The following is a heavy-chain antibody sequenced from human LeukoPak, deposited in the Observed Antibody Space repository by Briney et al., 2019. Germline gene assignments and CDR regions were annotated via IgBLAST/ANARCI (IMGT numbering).Heavy chain of an antibody. CDR3: AREGPPNYGSGSYTFDY. Sequence: ASGKVSCKASGGTLSSYAISWVGQAPGQGVEWMGRINPNSGGTNYAQKFQGRVTMTRDTSISTAYMELSRLRSDDTAVYYCAREGPPNYGSGSYTFDYWGQGTLVTVSS. CDR2: INPNSGGT. V-gene: IGHV1-2*06. D-gene: IGHD3-10*01. J-gene: IGHJ4*02. CDR1: GGTLSSYA.